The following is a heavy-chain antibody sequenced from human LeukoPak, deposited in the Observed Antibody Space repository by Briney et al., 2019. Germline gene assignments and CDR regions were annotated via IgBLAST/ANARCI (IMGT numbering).Heavy chain of an antibody. CDR2: ISSSSSYI. D-gene: IGHD3-22*01. J-gene: IGHJ4*02. CDR3: ARDALDSSGYYYDY. V-gene: IGHV3-21*01. Sequence: GGSLRLSCAAPGFPFSDDWMNWVRQAPGKGLEWVSSISSSSSYIYYADSVKGRFTISRDNAKNSLYLQMNSLRAEDTAVYYCARDALDSSGYYYDYWGQGTLVTVSS. CDR1: GFPFSDDW.